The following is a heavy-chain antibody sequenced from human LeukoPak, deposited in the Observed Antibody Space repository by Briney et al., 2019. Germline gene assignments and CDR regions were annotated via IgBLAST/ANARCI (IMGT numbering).Heavy chain of an antibody. CDR1: GYRFTNYW. D-gene: IGHD3-22*01. V-gene: IGHV5-51*01. J-gene: IGHJ4*02. Sequence: GESLRISCKASGYRFTNYWIAWVRQMPGKGLELMGSIYPGDSDIRYSPSFQGQVTISADKSFTTAYLQWRSLKASDTAIYYCARQGVYYSDSSAFYNWGQGTRVTVSS. CDR3: ARQGVYYSDSSAFYN. CDR2: IYPGDSDI.